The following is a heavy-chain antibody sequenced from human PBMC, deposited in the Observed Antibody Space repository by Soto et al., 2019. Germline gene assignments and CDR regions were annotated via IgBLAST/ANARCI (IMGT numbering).Heavy chain of an antibody. CDR3: ARVRGYNDYYYYVLDF. J-gene: IGHJ6*02. D-gene: IGHD1-1*01. CDR2: IYHSGST. Sequence: SETLSLTCAVSGGSISSGGYSWSWIRQPPGKGLEWIGYIYHSGSTYYNPSLKSRVTISVDRSKNQFSLKLSSVTAADTAVYYCARVRGYNDYYYYVLDFSGQGSTVIVSS. V-gene: IGHV4-30-2*01. CDR1: GGSISSGGYS.